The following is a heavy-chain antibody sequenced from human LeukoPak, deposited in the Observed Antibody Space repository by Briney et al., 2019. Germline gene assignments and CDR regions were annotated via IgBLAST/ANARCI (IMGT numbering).Heavy chain of an antibody. CDR1: GFTFSDYY. D-gene: IGHD3-9*01. V-gene: IGHV3-11*04. Sequence: GGSLRLSCAASGFTFSDYYMSWIRQAPGKGLEWVSYISSGGRTIYYADSVKGRFTMSRDNAKNSLYLQMNSLRAEDTAVYYCAREVSDYDILTGWIDYWGQGALVSVSS. CDR2: ISSGGRTI. J-gene: IGHJ4*02. CDR3: AREVSDYDILTGWIDY.